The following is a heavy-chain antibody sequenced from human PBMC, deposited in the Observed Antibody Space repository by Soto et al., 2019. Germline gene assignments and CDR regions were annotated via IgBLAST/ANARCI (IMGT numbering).Heavy chain of an antibody. CDR3: AKDRNYYDSSGYDY. CDR1: GFTFNSYA. CDR2: IIGSGGST. J-gene: IGHJ4*02. V-gene: IGHV3-23*01. D-gene: IGHD3-22*01. Sequence: PGGSLRLSCAASGFTFNSYAMSWVRQAPGKGLEWVSTIIGSGGSTYYADSVKGRFSVSRDNSKNTLYLQMNSLRAEDTAVYYCAKDRNYYDSSGYDYWGQGTLDNVSS.